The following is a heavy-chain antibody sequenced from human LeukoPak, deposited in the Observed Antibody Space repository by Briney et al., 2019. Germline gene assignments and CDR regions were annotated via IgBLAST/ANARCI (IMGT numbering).Heavy chain of an antibody. J-gene: IGHJ6*02. CDR1: GFTFSVYY. CDR3: ARDYSGSGTLAHYYGMDV. CDR2: ISSSGSTI. Sequence: GGSLRLSCAASGFTFSVYYMSWIRQAPGKGLEWVSYISSSGSTIYYADSVKGRFTISRDNAKNSLYLQMNSLRAEDTAVYYCARDYSGSGTLAHYYGMDVWGQGTTVTVSS. D-gene: IGHD3-10*01. V-gene: IGHV3-11*04.